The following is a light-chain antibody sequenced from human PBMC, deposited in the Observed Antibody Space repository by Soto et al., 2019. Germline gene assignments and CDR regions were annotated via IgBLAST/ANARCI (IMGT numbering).Light chain of an antibody. V-gene: IGKV1-27*01. J-gene: IGKJ3*01. Sequence: DIQMTQSPASRSASVGDRVTITSRASQGIRNYLVWYQQKPGKVPKVLIYAASILQSGVPSRFSGSGSGTDFTLTISSLQPEDVATYYCQKYNSAPFTFGPGTKVDIK. CDR2: AAS. CDR3: QKYNSAPFT. CDR1: QGIRNY.